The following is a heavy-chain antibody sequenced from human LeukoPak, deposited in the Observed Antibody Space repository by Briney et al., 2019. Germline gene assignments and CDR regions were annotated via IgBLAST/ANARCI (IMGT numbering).Heavy chain of an antibody. CDR3: ARDTYGGNSGAGYYYYMDV. CDR1: GGSISSYY. J-gene: IGHJ6*03. V-gene: IGHV4-59*08. CDR2: IHYTGST. Sequence: SETLSLTCTVSGGSISSYYWSWIRQSPGKGLECIGYIHYTGSTNYNPSLKSRVTISVETSKNQFSLKLSSVTAADTAVYYCARDTYGGNSGAGYYYYMDVWGKGTTVTISS. D-gene: IGHD4-23*01.